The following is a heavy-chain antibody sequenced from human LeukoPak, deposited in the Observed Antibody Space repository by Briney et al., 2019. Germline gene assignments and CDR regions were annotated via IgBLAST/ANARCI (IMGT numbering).Heavy chain of an antibody. D-gene: IGHD2-21*01. CDR3: ARALNPDSALVY. J-gene: IGHJ4*02. V-gene: IGHV3-11*01. CDR2: ISSSGSTI. CDR1: GFTFSDYY. Sequence: GGSLRLSCAASGFTFSDYYMSWIRQAPGKGLEWVSYISSSGSTIYYADSVKGRFTIPRDNAKNSLYLQMNSLRAEDTAVYYCARALNPDSALVYWGQGTLVTVSS.